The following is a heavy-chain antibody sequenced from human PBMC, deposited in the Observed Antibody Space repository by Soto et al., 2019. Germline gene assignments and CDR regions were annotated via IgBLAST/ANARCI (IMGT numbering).Heavy chain of an antibody. CDR1: GGSINSSGCC. CDR2: IYYSGST. CDR3: ARQRTSLVSQTYFDD. J-gene: IGHJ4*02. D-gene: IGHD3-10*01. Sequence: LETLLVRWSVSGGSINSSGCCWFWIRQSPGKGLEWIGSIYYSGSTYYNPSLKSRVAMSVDTSKNQFSLKLRSVSAADTAVYYCARQRTSLVSQTYFDDWGKGCLVPVSP. V-gene: IGHV4-39*01.